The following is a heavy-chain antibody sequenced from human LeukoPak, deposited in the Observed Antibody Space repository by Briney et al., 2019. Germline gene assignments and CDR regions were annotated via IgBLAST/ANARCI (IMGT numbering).Heavy chain of an antibody. D-gene: IGHD3-22*01. CDR3: AKVSSYYYDSSGLFDY. Sequence: PGGSLRLSCAASGFTFSSYAMSWVRQAPGKGLEWVSAISGSGGSTYYADSVKGRFTISRDNSKNTLYLQMNSLRAEDTAVYYCAKVSSYYYDSSGLFDYWGQGTLVTVSS. CDR1: GFTFSSYA. CDR2: ISGSGGST. V-gene: IGHV3-23*01. J-gene: IGHJ4*02.